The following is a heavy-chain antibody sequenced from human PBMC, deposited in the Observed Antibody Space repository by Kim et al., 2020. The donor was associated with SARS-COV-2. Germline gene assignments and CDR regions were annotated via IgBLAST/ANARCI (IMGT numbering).Heavy chain of an antibody. CDR1: GFKFTDYS. J-gene: IGHJ3*01. D-gene: IGHD3-9*01. V-gene: IGHV3-48*04. Sequence: GGSLRLSCAASGFKFTDYSFNWVRQAPGKGLEWISYIRFNREYADSVKGRFTMSRDVATNSVFLQMNDLTVEDTARYFCVRDYEWAFDFWGQGTMVTVS. CDR2: IRFNR. CDR3: VRDYEWAFDF.